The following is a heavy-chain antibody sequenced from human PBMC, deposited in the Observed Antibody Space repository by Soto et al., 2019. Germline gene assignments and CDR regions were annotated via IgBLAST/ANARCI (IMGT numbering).Heavy chain of an antibody. D-gene: IGHD3-22*01. CDR2: IYYSGST. CDR3: ASQTDYCVSSGYRFDP. V-gene: IGHV4-31*03. Sequence: SETLSLTCTVSGGSISSGGYYWSWLRQHPGKGLEWIGYIYYSGSTYYNPSLKCRVPISVDTSKNQFSLKLSCVTAADTAVYYCASQTDYCVSSGYRFDPWGQGTLVTVSS. J-gene: IGHJ5*02. CDR1: GGSISSGGYY.